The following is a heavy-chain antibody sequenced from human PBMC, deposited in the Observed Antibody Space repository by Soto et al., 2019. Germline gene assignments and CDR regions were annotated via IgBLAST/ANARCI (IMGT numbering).Heavy chain of an antibody. CDR2: IFSSGST. CDR3: ARDQGVVVTADNWFDP. J-gene: IGHJ5*02. V-gene: IGHV4-4*07. Sequence: SVTLSLTCTVSGGSITYYSWVWIRQPAGKGLEWIGRIFSSGSTNYNPSLKGRITMSLDTSKNQFSLKLNSATATDTAVYFCARDQGVVVTADNWFDPWGQGILVTVSS. CDR1: GGSITYYS. D-gene: IGHD2-21*02.